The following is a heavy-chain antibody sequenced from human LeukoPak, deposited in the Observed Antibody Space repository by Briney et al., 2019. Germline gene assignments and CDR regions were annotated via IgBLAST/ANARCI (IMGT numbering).Heavy chain of an antibody. CDR3: TRYDTSGPPM. D-gene: IGHD3-22*01. Sequence: GGSLRLSCAASGFTFSGSAVHWVRQASGKGLEWVGRIRTKANTYATAYSASVKGRFTISRDDSKYTAYLQMSSLKTEDTAVYYCTRYDTSGPPMWGQGTMVTVSS. J-gene: IGHJ3*02. CDR2: IRTKANTYAT. V-gene: IGHV3-73*01. CDR1: GFTFSGSA.